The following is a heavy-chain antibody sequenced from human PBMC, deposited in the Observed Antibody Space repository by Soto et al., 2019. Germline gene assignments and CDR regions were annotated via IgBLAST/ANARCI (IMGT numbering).Heavy chain of an antibody. J-gene: IGHJ4*02. D-gene: IGHD3-3*01. Sequence: GESLKISCGGSGYDFNTHWFGWVRQLPGRGLEWVGIMYPGDSDTRYNPSLPGHVTLSVDVTVSTAFLQWRSLETSDTGMYFCARLPRDCNKTSCYYADHWGQGTQVTVSS. CDR1: GYDFNTHW. CDR2: MYPGDSDT. V-gene: IGHV5-51*01. CDR3: ARLPRDCNKTSCYYADH.